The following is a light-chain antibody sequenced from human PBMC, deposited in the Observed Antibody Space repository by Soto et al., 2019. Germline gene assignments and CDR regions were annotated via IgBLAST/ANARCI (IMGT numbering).Light chain of an antibody. CDR1: SSDVGGYNY. V-gene: IGLV2-14*01. CDR3: SSYTGSTSYV. CDR2: DVS. J-gene: IGLJ1*01. Sequence: QSVLTQPASVSGSPGQSITISCTGTSSDVGGYNYVSWYQQHPGKAPKLMIYDVSYRPSGVSNRFSGSKSGDTASLTISGLQAEDEADYYCSSYTGSTSYVFGTGTKVTV.